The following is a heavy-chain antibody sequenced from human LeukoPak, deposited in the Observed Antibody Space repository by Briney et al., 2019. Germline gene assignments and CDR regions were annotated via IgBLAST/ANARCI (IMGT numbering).Heavy chain of an antibody. D-gene: IGHD3-3*02. V-gene: IGHV1-69*13. CDR1: GGTFSSYA. Sequence: SVKVSCKASGGTFSSYAISWVRQAPGQGLEWMGGIIPIFGTANYAQKFQGRVTITADESTSTAYMELSSLRSEDTAVYYCASTTIRISSGAFDIWGQGTMVTVSS. CDR3: ASTTIRISSGAFDI. CDR2: IIPIFGTA. J-gene: IGHJ3*02.